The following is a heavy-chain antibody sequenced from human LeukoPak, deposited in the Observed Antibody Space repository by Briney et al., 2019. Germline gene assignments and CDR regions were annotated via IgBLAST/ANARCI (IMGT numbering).Heavy chain of an antibody. J-gene: IGHJ4*02. CDR3: ARDEAMYYYDSSGYYD. Sequence: ASVKVSCKASGGTFSSYAISWVRQAPGQGLEWMGGIIPIFGTANYAQKFRGRVTITADKSTSTAYMELSSLRSEDTAVYYCARDEAMYYYDSSGYYDWGQGTLVTVSS. CDR2: IIPIFGTA. CDR1: GGTFSSYA. D-gene: IGHD3-22*01. V-gene: IGHV1-69*06.